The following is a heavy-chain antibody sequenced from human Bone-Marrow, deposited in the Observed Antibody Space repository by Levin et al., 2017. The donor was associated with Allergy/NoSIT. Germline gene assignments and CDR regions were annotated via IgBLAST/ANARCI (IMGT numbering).Heavy chain of an antibody. J-gene: IGHJ4*02. CDR1: GDSIASRTYY. V-gene: IGHV4-39*01. CDR2: IYYSDMYYTGST. D-gene: IGHD4-23*01. Sequence: SETLSLTCTVSGDSIASRTYYWAWIRQPPGKGLEWIGSIYYSDMYYTGSTYYNPSLKSRVTTSADPSKNQISLKLTSVTVADTAVYYCARHESLIYGGNPDYWGQGTLVTVSS. CDR3: ARHESLIYGGNPDY.